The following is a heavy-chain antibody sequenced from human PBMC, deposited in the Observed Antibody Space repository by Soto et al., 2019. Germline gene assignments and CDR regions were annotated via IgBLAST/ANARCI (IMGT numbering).Heavy chain of an antibody. D-gene: IGHD2-15*01. CDR1: GGSISNSDYY. CDR2: MSYNGRT. CDR3: ARQRCSGGRCRHRNWFDS. V-gene: IGHV4-39*01. J-gene: IGHJ5*01. Sequence: PSETLSLTCTVSGGSISNSDYYWGWIRQPPGKGLEWIGSMSYNGRTYYNPSLKSRVTMSVDTSNNQFSLTVNSVTAADTAVYFCARQRCSGGRCRHRNWFDSWGRGALVTVSS.